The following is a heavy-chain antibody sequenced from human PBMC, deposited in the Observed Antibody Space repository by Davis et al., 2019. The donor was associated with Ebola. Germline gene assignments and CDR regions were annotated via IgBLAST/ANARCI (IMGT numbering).Heavy chain of an antibody. Sequence: SVKVSCKASGGTFSSYLVRWVRQAPGQGLEWMGGIIPVFGTTIYAQKFQGRVALTADDSTSTVYMELSGLRSEDTAVYYCAREAGGYCSGGSCHSFDYWGQGTLVTVSS. CDR3: AREAGGYCSGGSCHSFDY. CDR1: GGTFSSYL. J-gene: IGHJ4*02. CDR2: IIPVFGTT. D-gene: IGHD2-15*01. V-gene: IGHV1-69*13.